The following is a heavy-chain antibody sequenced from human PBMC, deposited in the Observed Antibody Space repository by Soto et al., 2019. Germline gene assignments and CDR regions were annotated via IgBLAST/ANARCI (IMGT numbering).Heavy chain of an antibody. J-gene: IGHJ4*02. CDR3: ASSRSWDGYYFDY. CDR2: IIPIFGTA. D-gene: IGHD1-26*01. Sequence: QVQLVQSGAEVKKPGSSVKVSCNASGVTFSSYAISWVRQAPGQGLEWMGGIIPIFGTANYAQKFQGRVTITADESTSTGYMELSSLRSEDTAVYYCASSRSWDGYYFDYWGQGTLVTVSS. V-gene: IGHV1-69*12. CDR1: GVTFSSYA.